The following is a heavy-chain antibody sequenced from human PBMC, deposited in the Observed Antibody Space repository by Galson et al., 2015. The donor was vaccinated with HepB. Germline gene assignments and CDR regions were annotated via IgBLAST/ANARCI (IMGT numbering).Heavy chain of an antibody. CDR1: GFTFSGHW. CDR2: INSDESSS. V-gene: IGHV3-74*01. CDR3: ARGRPGTFTVLGN. D-gene: IGHD1-1*01. Sequence: SLRLSCEASGFTFSGHWMHWVRQAPGQGLIWVSRINSDESSSSYGDYVKGRFTISRDDAKNTLYLQLNSLRAEDTAIYYCARGRPGTFTVLGNWGQGTLVTVSS. J-gene: IGHJ4*02.